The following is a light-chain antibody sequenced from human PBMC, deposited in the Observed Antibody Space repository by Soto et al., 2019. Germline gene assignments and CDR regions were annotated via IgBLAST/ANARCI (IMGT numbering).Light chain of an antibody. CDR2: GAS. J-gene: IGKJ1*01. V-gene: IGKV3-20*01. CDR1: QSVSSGY. CDR3: QQYNYSPWT. Sequence: EVVLTQSPGTLSLSPGERATLSCRASQSVSSGYLGWYQQKPGQAPRLLIYGASSRATGIPDRFSGSGSGTEFTLTISRLEPEDFAVYFCQQYNYSPWTFGQGTKVEIK.